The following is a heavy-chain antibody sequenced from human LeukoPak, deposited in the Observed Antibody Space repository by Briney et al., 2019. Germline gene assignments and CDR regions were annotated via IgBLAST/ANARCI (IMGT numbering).Heavy chain of an antibody. D-gene: IGHD1-26*01. V-gene: IGHV3-74*01. CDR2: INEDGSTT. J-gene: IGHJ4*02. CDR3: VRDLGGRSGH. CDR1: GFTFSSDW. Sequence: GGSLRLSCAASGFTFSSDWMHWVRQAPGKGLVWVSRINEDGSTTNYADSVKGRSTIFRDNAKNTLYLQMNSLRAEDTAVYYCVRDLGGRSGHWGQGTLVTVSS.